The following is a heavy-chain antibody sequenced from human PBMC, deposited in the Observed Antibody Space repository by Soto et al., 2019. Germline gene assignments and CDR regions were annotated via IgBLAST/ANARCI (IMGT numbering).Heavy chain of an antibody. CDR3: AKDPTVGDGFDI. D-gene: IGHD1-26*01. CDR1: GFIFSTNG. V-gene: IGHV3-23*01. Sequence: GGSLRLSCAASGFIFSTNGMSWVRQAPGKGLEWVSSITSTGSTYYADSVKGRFTISRDNSKNTLYLQMNSLRVEDTAIYYCAKDPTVGDGFDIWGQGTMVNVSS. J-gene: IGHJ3*02. CDR2: ITSTGST.